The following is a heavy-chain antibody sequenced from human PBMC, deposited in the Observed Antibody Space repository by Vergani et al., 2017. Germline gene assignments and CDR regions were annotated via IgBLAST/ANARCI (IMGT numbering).Heavy chain of an antibody. CDR3: ARPEDGSGSYSYYYYYFGMDV. J-gene: IGHJ6*02. Sequence: QVQLVQSGAEVKKPGSSVKVSCKASGGTFSSYAISWVRQAPGQGLEWMGGIIPIFGTANYTQKFQGRVTITADESTSTAYMELSSLRSEDTAVYYLARPEDGSGSYSYYYYYFGMDVWGQGTTVTVSS. CDR1: GGTFSSYA. V-gene: IGHV1-69*12. D-gene: IGHD3-10*01. CDR2: IIPIFGTA.